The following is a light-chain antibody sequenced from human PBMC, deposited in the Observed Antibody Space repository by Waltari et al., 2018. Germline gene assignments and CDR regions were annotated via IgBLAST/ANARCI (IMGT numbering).Light chain of an antibody. CDR3: CSYAGSTSWL. V-gene: IGLV2-11*01. CDR1: NSDVGGYNY. CDR2: DVN. J-gene: IGLJ3*02. Sequence: QPRSVSGSPGQSVAISCTGTNSDVGGYNYVSWYQHHPGKAPKLMIYDVNKRPSGVPDRFSGSKSGNTASLTISGLQAEDEAEYYCCSYAGSTSWLFGGGTKLTVL.